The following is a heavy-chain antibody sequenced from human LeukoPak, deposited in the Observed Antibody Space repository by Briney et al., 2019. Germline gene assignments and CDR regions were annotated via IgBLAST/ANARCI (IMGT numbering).Heavy chain of an antibody. CDR1: GYTFTSYA. Sequence: ASVKVSCKASGYTFTSYAISWVRQAPGQGLEWMGGIIPIFGTANYAQKFQGRVTITADESTSTAYMELSSLRSEDTAVYYCARDYDLAAMDVWGQGTTVTVSS. D-gene: IGHD3-3*01. V-gene: IGHV1-69*13. CDR3: ARDYDLAAMDV. CDR2: IIPIFGTA. J-gene: IGHJ6*02.